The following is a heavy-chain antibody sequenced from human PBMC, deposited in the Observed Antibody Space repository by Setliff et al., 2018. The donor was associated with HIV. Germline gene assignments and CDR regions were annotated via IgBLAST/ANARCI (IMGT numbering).Heavy chain of an antibody. CDR1: GFTFSNYW. V-gene: IGHV3-7*03. J-gene: IGHJ4*02. Sequence: GGSLRLSCVASGFTFSNYWMSWVRQAPGKGLEWVANIKQDGSAKFYVDSVEGRFTISRDNAQNSLYLQMNSLRAEDTAVYYCAKGKVSPLRLDYWGQGSLVTVSS. D-gene: IGHD2-15*01. CDR2: IKQDGSAK. CDR3: AKGKVSPLRLDY.